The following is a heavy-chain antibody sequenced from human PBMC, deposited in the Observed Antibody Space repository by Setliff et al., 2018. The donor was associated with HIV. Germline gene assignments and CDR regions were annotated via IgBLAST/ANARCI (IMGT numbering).Heavy chain of an antibody. CDR3: AKPDGKYPFDH. J-gene: IGHJ4*02. CDR1: GSSVSSASY. Sequence: PSETLSLTCTVSGSSVSSASYWGWIRQPPGKGLEWIGTIFHRGTMFHSESVYTYHNPSLKSRVTISIDTSKNQFSLSLSSMTAADTAVYYCAKPDGKYPFDHWGLGTLVTVSS. CDR2: IFHRGTMFHSESVYT. D-gene: IGHD2-2*02. V-gene: IGHV4-59*08.